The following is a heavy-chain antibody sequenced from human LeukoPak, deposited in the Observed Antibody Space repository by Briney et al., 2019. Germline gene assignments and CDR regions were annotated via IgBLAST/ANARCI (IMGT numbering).Heavy chain of an antibody. Sequence: ASVKVSCKASGYTFTGYYMHWVRQAPGQGLEWMGWINPNTGDTNYAQKFQGRVTVTRDTSIGTVYMELSRLRSDDTAVYYCARSCSSTSCYGYWGQGTLVTVSS. V-gene: IGHV1-2*02. J-gene: IGHJ4*02. CDR2: INPNTGDT. D-gene: IGHD2-2*01. CDR1: GYTFTGYY. CDR3: ARSCSSTSCYGY.